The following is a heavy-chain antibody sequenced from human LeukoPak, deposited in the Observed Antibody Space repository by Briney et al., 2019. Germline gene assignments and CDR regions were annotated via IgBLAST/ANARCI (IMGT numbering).Heavy chain of an antibody. J-gene: IGHJ4*02. CDR1: GGSISSYY. D-gene: IGHD3-22*01. CDR2: IYYSGST. CDR3: ARASGYYDSSGYDYYFDY. V-gene: IGHV4-59*01. Sequence: SETLSLTCTVSGGSISSYYWSWIRQPPGKGLEWIGYIYYSGSTNYNPSLKSRVTISVDTSKNQFSLKLSSVTAADTAVYYCARASGYYDSSGYDYYFDYWGQGTLVTVSS.